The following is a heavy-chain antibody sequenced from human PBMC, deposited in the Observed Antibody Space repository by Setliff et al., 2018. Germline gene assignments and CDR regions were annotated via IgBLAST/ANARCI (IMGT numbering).Heavy chain of an antibody. V-gene: IGHV1-69*13. CDR1: GYTFTSYG. Sequence: ASVKVSCKASGYTFTSYGISWVRQAPGQGLEWMGGIIPIFGTANYAQKFQGRVTITADESTSTAYMELSSLRSEDTAVYYCASSRDYNFWSGYYSPLDYWGQGTLVTVSS. D-gene: IGHD3-3*01. CDR2: IIPIFGTA. CDR3: ASSRDYNFWSGYYSPLDY. J-gene: IGHJ4*02.